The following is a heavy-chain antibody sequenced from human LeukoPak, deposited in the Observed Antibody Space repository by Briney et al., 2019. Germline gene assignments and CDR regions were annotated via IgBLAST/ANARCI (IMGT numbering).Heavy chain of an antibody. Sequence: GGSLRLSCAASGFTFSSYGMHWVRQAPGKGLEWVAVISYDGSNKYYADSVKGRFTISRDNSKNTLYLQMNSLRAEDTAVYYCAKDGPRYCSSTSCSGDWLDPWGQGTLVTVSS. V-gene: IGHV3-30*18. J-gene: IGHJ5*02. D-gene: IGHD2-2*01. CDR3: AKDGPRYCSSTSCSGDWLDP. CDR1: GFTFSSYG. CDR2: ISYDGSNK.